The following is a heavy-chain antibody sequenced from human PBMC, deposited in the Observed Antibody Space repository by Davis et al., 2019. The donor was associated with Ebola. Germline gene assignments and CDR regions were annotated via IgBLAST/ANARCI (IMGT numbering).Heavy chain of an antibody. D-gene: IGHD1-1*01. Sequence: GESLKISCAASGFSFSDYVMHWVRQAPGKGLMWVSRISHDGTVISYADSVKGRFTVSRDNGNNILFLEMSSLSPEDTAVYFCTRDVDWKLFDYWGQGALVTVSS. CDR1: GFSFSDYV. CDR2: ISHDGTVI. V-gene: IGHV3-74*01. CDR3: TRDVDWKLFDY. J-gene: IGHJ4*02.